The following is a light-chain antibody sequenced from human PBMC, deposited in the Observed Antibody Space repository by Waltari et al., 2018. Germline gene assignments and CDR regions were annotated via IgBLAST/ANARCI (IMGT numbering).Light chain of an antibody. CDR2: DVS. CDR1: SSDVVGYDY. J-gene: IGLJ1*01. Sequence: QSALTQPASVSGSPGQSITIPSTGTSSDVVGYDYVSWYQHHPAQAPQLLIFDVSYRPSGVSTRFSGSKSGNTASLTISGLQAEDEADYSCSSYTSTSTLVFGSGTKVTVL. CDR3: SSYTSTSTLV. V-gene: IGLV2-14*03.